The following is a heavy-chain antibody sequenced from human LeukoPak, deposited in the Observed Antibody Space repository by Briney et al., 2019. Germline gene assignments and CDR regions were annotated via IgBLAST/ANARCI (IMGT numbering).Heavy chain of an antibody. CDR1: GFTFNTYS. D-gene: IGHD3-22*01. J-gene: IGHJ4*02. CDR3: ARENYYDSSGNPGY. V-gene: IGHV3-48*01. Sequence: GGSLRLSCAASGFTFNTYSMNWVRQAPGKGLEWVSYIDSDSSHIYYANSVKGRFTISRDNAKNSLYLQMNSLRAEDAAEYYCARENYYDSSGNPGYWGQGTLVTVSS. CDR2: IDSDSSHI.